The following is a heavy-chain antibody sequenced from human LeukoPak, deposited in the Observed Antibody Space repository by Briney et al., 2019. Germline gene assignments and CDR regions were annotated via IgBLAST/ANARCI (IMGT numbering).Heavy chain of an antibody. CDR1: GFTFSSYG. CDR3: AKDSFYGSGSYYISDY. V-gene: IGHV3-30*18. D-gene: IGHD3-10*01. CDR2: ISYDGSNK. J-gene: IGHJ4*02. Sequence: LPGGSLRLSCAASGFTFSSYGMHWVRQAPGKGLEWVAVISYDGSNKYYADSVKGRFTISRDNSKNTLYLQMNSLRAEDTAVYYCAKDSFYGSGSYYISDYWGQGTLVTVSS.